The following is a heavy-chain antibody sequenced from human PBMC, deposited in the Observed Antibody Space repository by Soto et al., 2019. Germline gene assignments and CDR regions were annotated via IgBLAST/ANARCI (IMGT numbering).Heavy chain of an antibody. CDR1: GFTFSSYA. D-gene: IGHD5-12*01. V-gene: IGHV3-23*01. Sequence: EVQLLESGGGLVQPGGSLRLSCAASGFTFSSYAMSWVRQAPGKGLEGVSAISGSGGGTYYADSVKGRFTISSDNSKNTLYLQMNSLRAEDTAVYYCAKEALRVGWYFDLWGRGTLVTVSS. J-gene: IGHJ2*01. CDR3: AKEALRVGWYFDL. CDR2: ISGSGGGT.